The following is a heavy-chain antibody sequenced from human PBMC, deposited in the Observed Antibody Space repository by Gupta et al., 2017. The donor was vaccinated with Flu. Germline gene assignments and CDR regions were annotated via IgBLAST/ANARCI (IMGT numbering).Heavy chain of an antibody. Sequence: WLGWIDTDNGKTKYAQKFQGRISITRDTSATTAYVEMKDLKFDDTSVYFCARDGGIPGRRLTWGQGTMVTVSS. CDR3: ARDGGIPGRRLT. D-gene: IGHD3-16*01. J-gene: IGHJ5*02. V-gene: IGHV1-3*04. CDR2: IDTDNGKT.